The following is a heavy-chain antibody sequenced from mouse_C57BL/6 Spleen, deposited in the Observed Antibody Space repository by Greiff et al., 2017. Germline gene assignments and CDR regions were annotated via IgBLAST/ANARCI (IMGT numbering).Heavy chain of an antibody. CDR2: FHPYNADT. J-gene: IGHJ1*03. CDR3: ARRTGAVYFDV. CDR1: GYTFTTYP. Sequence: QVQLKESGAELVKPGASVKMSCKASGYTFTTYPIEWMKQSRGKSLEWIGNFHPYNADTKYNEKFKGKATLTVEKSSSKVYLELSRVTSDDSAVYCCARRTGAVYFDVWGTGTTVTVSS. V-gene: IGHV1-47*01. D-gene: IGHD4-1*01.